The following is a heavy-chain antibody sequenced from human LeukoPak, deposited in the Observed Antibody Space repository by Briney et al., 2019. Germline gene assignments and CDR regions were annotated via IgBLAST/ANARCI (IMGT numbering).Heavy chain of an antibody. V-gene: IGHV3-72*01. D-gene: IGHD6-19*01. CDR2: IRKRPNSYTT. CDR1: GFTFSDHL. J-gene: IGHJ4*02. CDR3: ARVSTTVAGSDYLDY. Sequence: GGSLRLSCAASGFTFSDHLMDWVRQALGKGLEWVGRIRKRPNSYTTEYAASVQGRFAISRDDSKNSLYLQMNSLKTEDTAVYYCARVSTTVAGSDYLDYWGQGTQVTISS.